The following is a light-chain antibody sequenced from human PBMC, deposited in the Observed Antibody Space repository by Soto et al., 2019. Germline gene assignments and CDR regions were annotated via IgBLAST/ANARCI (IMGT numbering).Light chain of an antibody. CDR1: QGISSY. CDR3: QQYKNYYPT. CDR2: DAS. J-gene: IGKJ1*01. V-gene: IGKV1-8*01. Sequence: AIRMTQSPSSFSASTGDRVTITCRASQGISSYLAWYQQKPGKAPKLLIYDASSLESGVPSRFTGSGSGTEFTLTISSLQPDDFAIYYCQQYKNYYPTFGQGTRVEIK.